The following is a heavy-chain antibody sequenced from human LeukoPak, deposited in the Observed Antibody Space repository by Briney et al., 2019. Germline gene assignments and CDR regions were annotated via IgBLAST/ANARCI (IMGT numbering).Heavy chain of an antibody. CDR3: ARIDDSSGYYYDY. CDR2: MDWDDHK. V-gene: IGHV2-70*04. Sequence: SGPALVRPAQTLKLTCTFSGFSLSRSGMRVSWIRQPPGKALEWLARMDWDDHKFYSTSLKTRLTISKDTSKNQVVLIMTNMDPVDTATYYCARIDDSSGYYYDYWGQGTLVTVSS. CDR1: GFSLSRSGMR. D-gene: IGHD3-22*01. J-gene: IGHJ4*02.